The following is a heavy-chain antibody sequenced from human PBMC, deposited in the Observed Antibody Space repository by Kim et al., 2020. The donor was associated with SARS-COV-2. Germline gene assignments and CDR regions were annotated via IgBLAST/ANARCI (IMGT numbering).Heavy chain of an antibody. J-gene: IGHJ6*02. CDR3: AKSIAAAGHYYYGMDV. Sequence: GGSLRLSCAASGFTFSSYAMSWVRQAPGKGLEWVSAISGSGGSTYYADSVKGRFTISRDNSKNTLYLQMNSLRAEDTSVYYCAKSIAAAGHYYYGMDVWGQGTTVTVS. V-gene: IGHV3-23*01. D-gene: IGHD6-13*01. CDR2: ISGSGGST. CDR1: GFTFSSYA.